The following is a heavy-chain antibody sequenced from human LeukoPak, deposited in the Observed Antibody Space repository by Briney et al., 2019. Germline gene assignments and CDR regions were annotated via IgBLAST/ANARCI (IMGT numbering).Heavy chain of an antibody. V-gene: IGHV4-30-4*01. CDR1: GGSISSGDYY. D-gene: IGHD1-26*01. Sequence: PSETLSLTCTVSGGSISSGDYYWSWIRQPPGTGLEWIGYIYYSGSTYYNPSLKSRVTISVDTSKNQFSLKLSSVTAADTAVYYCAREAYSGSYYVKYWGQGTLVTVSS. CDR3: AREAYSGSYYVKY. CDR2: IYYSGST. J-gene: IGHJ4*02.